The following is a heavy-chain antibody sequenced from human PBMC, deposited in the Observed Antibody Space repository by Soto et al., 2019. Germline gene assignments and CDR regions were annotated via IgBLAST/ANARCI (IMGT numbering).Heavy chain of an antibody. V-gene: IGHV4-39*07. CDR2: IYYSGYT. J-gene: IGHJ6*02. Sequence: SETLSLTCTVSGGSISSSSYYWGWIRQPPGKGLEWIGSIYYSGYTYYNPSLKSRVTISVDTSKNQFSLKLSSVTAADTAVYYCARGPHLLPPWGYYYGMDVWGQGTTVTVSS. D-gene: IGHD2-15*01. CDR1: GGSISSSSYY. CDR3: ARGPHLLPPWGYYYGMDV.